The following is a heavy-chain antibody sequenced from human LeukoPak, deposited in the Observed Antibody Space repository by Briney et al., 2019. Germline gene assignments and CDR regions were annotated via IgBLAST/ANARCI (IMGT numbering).Heavy chain of an antibody. CDR2: IYHSGST. CDR1: GYSISSGYY. V-gene: IGHV4-38-2*02. D-gene: IGHD3-10*01. Sequence: SETLSLTCTVSGYSISSGYYWGWIRQPPGKGLEWIGSIYHSGSTYYNPSLKSRVTISVDTSKNQFSLKMSSVTAADTAVYYCARDAAYYYGSGSYRNGIDYWGQGSLVTVSS. CDR3: ARDAAYYYGSGSYRNGIDY. J-gene: IGHJ4*02.